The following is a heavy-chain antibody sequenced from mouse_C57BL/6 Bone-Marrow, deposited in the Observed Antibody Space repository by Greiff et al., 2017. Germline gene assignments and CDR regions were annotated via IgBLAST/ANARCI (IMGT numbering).Heavy chain of an antibody. D-gene: IGHD1-1*01. CDR2: IYPRSGNT. V-gene: IGHV1-81*01. Sequence: QVQLQQSGAELARPGASVKLSCKASGYTFTSYGISWVKQRTGQGLEWIGEIYPRSGNTYYNEKFKGKATLTADKSSSTAHMELRSLTSEDSAVYFCARPYYYGSSYFAYWGQGTLVTVSA. CDR1: GYTFTSYG. CDR3: ARPYYYGSSYFAY. J-gene: IGHJ3*01.